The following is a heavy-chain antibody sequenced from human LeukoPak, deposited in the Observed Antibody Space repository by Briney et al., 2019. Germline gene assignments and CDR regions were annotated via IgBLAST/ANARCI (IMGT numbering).Heavy chain of an antibody. CDR1: GYSFTSYW. CDR3: ARQGHYDSYGFYYMDV. CDR2: IYPGDSDT. V-gene: IGHV5-51*01. J-gene: IGHJ6*03. D-gene: IGHD3-16*01. Sequence: PGESLKISCKGSGYSFTSYWIGWVRQMPGKGLEWMGIIYPGDSDTRYSPSFQGQVTFSADKSINTAYMHWRSLKASDTAMYYCARQGHYDSYGFYYMDVWGEGTTVIVSS.